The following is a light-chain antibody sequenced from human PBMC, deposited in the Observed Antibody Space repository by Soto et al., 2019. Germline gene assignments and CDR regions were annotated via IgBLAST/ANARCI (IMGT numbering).Light chain of an antibody. V-gene: IGKV1-39*01. CDR2: AAS. CDR1: QSVRRY. J-gene: IGKJ1*01. Sequence: DIQLPQSPSSLSPCVGDRVTITCRASQSVRRYLNWYQQKPGKAPRVLIYAASSWQSGAPSRFSGSGSGTDFTLSIGSLEPEDFAAYYCQQTCSTPPIAFGQGTRLDI. CDR3: QQTCSTPPIA.